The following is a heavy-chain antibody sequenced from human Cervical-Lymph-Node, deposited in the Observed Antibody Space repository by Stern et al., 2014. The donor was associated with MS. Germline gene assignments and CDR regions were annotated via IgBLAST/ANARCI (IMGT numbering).Heavy chain of an antibody. CDR1: GYTFTYYA. J-gene: IGHJ4*02. V-gene: IGHV1-18*01. Sequence: QVPLVESGAEVKKPGASVNVSCKSSGYTFTYYAISWIRQAPGQGLELVGWISPYNGKTNFVKKLPGRVAMTTDTTTRTAYMELRSLRADDTAVYYCARDDDYTRRAIDYWGQGTLVTVSS. CDR2: ISPYNGKT. D-gene: IGHD4-11*01. CDR3: ARDDDYTRRAIDY.